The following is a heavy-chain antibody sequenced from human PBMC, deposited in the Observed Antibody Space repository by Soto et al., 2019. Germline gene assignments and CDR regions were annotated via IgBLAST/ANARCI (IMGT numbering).Heavy chain of an antibody. V-gene: IGHV3-48*03. CDR2: ISSSGSTI. J-gene: IGHJ4*02. D-gene: IGHD3-10*01. CDR3: ARDPHGSGSYYFDY. Sequence: PVGSLRLSCAASGFTFSSYEMNWVRQAPGKGLEWVSYISSSGSTIYYADSVKGRFTISRDNAKNSLYLQMNSLRAEDTAVYYCARDPHGSGSYYFDYWGQGTLVTVSS. CDR1: GFTFSSYE.